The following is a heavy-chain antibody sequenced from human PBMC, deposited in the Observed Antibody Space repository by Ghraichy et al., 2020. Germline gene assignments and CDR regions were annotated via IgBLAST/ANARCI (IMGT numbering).Heavy chain of an antibody. D-gene: IGHD6-6*01. J-gene: IGHJ6*02. Sequence: SETLSLTCAVSGYSISSGYYWGWIRQPPGKGLEWIGSIYHSGSTYYNPSLKSRVTISVDTSKNQFSLKLSSVTAAATAVYYCVRASPAYSSSTAGGYYYYGMDVWGQGTTVTVSS. CDR2: IYHSGST. V-gene: IGHV4-38-2*01. CDR1: GYSISSGYY. CDR3: VRASPAYSSSTAGGYYYYGMDV.